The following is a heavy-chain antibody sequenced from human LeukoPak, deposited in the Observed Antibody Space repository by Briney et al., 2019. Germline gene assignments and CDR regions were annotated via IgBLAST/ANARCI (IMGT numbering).Heavy chain of an antibody. CDR2: ISGNSSTI. V-gene: IGHV3-48*02. D-gene: IGHD3/OR15-3a*01. J-gene: IGHJ6*03. CDR3: ARGEFRTGARGDYYYYMGV. Sequence: GGSLRLSCAASGFTFSNFNMNWVRQAPGKGLEWVSYISGNSSTIYYADSVRGRFTISRDNAKNSLYLQMNSLRDEDTAVYYCARGEFRTGARGDYYYYMGVWGKGTTVTVSS. CDR1: GFTFSNFN.